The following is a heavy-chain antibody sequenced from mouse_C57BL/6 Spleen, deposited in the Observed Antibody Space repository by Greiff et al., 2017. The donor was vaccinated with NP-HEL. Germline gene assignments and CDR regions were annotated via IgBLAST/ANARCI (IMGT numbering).Heavy chain of an antibody. CDR2: ISGGGGNT. V-gene: IGHV5-9*01. J-gene: IGHJ4*01. Sequence: EVQRVESGGGLVKPGGSLKLSCAASGFTFSSYTMSWVRQTPEKRLEWVATISGGGGNTYYPDSVKGRFTISRDNAKNTLYLQMSSLRSEDTALYYCARHEAAQAHYAMDYWGQGTSVTVSS. CDR1: GFTFSSYT. D-gene: IGHD3-2*02. CDR3: ARHEAAQAHYAMDY.